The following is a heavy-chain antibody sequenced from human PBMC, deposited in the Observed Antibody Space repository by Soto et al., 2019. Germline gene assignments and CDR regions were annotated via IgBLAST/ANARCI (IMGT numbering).Heavy chain of an antibody. V-gene: IGHV4-34*01. D-gene: IGHD2-2*02. J-gene: IGHJ5*02. CDR1: GGSFCGYY. Sequence: QVQLQQWGAGLLKPSETLSLTCAVYGGSFCGYYWSWIRQPPGKGLEWIGEINHSGSTNYNPSLKSRVTISVDTSKNQFSLMLSSVTAADTAVYYCARRRVVVPAAINGYNWFDPWGQGTLVTVSS. CDR2: INHSGST. CDR3: ARRRVVVPAAINGYNWFDP.